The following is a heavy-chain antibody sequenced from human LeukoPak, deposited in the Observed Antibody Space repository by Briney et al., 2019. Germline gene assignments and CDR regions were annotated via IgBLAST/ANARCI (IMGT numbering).Heavy chain of an antibody. CDR3: ARGGYYDSTY. CDR2: IIPILGIA. CDR1: GYTFTGYY. D-gene: IGHD3-3*01. Sequence: GASVKVSCKASGYTFTGYYMHWVRQAPGQGLEWMGRIIPILGIANYAQKFQGRVTITADKSTSTAYMELSSLRSEDTAVYYCARGGYYDSTYWGQGTLVTVSS. J-gene: IGHJ4*02. V-gene: IGHV1-69*04.